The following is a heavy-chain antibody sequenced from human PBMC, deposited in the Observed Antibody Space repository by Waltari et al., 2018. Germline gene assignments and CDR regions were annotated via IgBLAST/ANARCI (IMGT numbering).Heavy chain of an antibody. CDR2: IYYKGTT. J-gene: IGHJ4*02. Sequence: RLQESGPGLAQLSETLSLTCTVSGGSISSGFHYWAWVRQSPETGLEWIGSIYYKGTTFYNPSLQRRVTISIVTSKNQFSLELTSVTATDRATYYCARDFYDSRSGFYTPGLFDVWGQGSLVTVSS. CDR3: ARDFYDSRSGFYTPGLFDV. V-gene: IGHV4-39*02. CDR1: GGSISSGFHY. D-gene: IGHD3-3*01.